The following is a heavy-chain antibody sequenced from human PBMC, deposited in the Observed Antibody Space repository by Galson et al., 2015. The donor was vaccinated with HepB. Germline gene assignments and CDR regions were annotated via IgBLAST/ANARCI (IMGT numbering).Heavy chain of an antibody. CDR2: IIPIFGTA. CDR1: GGTFSSYA. J-gene: IGHJ5*02. D-gene: IGHD2-2*01. Sequence: SVKVSCKASGGTFSSYAISWVRQAPGQGLEWMGGIIPIFGTANYAHKFQGRVTITADKSTSTAYMELSSLRSEDTAVYYCARGSLPAAGRGGWFDPWGQGTLVTVSS. V-gene: IGHV1-69*06. CDR3: ARGSLPAAGRGGWFDP.